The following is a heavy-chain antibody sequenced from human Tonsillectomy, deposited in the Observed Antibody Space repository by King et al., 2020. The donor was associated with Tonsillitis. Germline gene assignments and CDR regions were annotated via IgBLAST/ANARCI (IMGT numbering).Heavy chain of an antibody. J-gene: IGHJ4*02. Sequence: QLQESGPGLVKPSETLSLICTVSGASISSGSHYWGWIRQPPGKALDWIGTIYYSGSTYYNPSFKSRVTISVDKSKNQFSLKVTSVTAADAAVYYCARNIPSYFYDTTKYSFDYWGQGTLVTVSS. D-gene: IGHD3-22*01. CDR2: IYYSGST. V-gene: IGHV4-39*01. CDR3: ARNIPSYFYDTTKYSFDY. CDR1: GASISSGSHY.